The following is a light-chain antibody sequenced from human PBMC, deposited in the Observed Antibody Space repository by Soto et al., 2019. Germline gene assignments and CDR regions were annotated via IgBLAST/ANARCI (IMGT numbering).Light chain of an antibody. CDR2: EGS. CDR3: CSYAGSSTLGV. CDR1: SSDVGSYNL. J-gene: IGLJ1*01. Sequence: QSVLTQPASVSGSPGQSITISCTGTSSDVGSYNLVSWYQQHPGKAPKLMIYEGSKRPSGVSNRFSGSKSGNTASLTISGLQAEDEADYYCCSYAGSSTLGVFGTGNKVTVL. V-gene: IGLV2-23*01.